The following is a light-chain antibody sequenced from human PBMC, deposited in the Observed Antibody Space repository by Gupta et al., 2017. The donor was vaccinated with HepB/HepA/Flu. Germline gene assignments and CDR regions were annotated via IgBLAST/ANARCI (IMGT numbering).Light chain of an antibody. Sequence: EIVLTQSPATLSLSPGERATLSCRASQSVSSYLAWYQQKPRQAPRLLIFDAANRATGIAARFSGSGCGTDITLTISSREPEDFAVYYYQQHSNCPWVTFGRGTKVEIK. CDR2: DAA. V-gene: IGKV3-11*01. J-gene: IGKJ4*01. CDR1: QSVSSY. CDR3: QQHSNCPWVT.